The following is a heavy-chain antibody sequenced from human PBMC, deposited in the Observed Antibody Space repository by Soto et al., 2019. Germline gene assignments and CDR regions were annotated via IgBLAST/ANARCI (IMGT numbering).Heavy chain of an antibody. D-gene: IGHD3-9*01. Sequence: PSETLSLTCTVSGGSISSGGYYWSWIRQHPGKGLEWIGYIYYSGSTYYNPSLKSRVTISVDTSKNQFSLKLSSLRSEDTAVYYCARGRRGFDWLFHYYGMDVWGQGTTVTVSS. CDR3: ARGRRGFDWLFHYYGMDV. V-gene: IGHV4-31*03. CDR2: IYYSGST. CDR1: GGSISSGGYY. J-gene: IGHJ6*02.